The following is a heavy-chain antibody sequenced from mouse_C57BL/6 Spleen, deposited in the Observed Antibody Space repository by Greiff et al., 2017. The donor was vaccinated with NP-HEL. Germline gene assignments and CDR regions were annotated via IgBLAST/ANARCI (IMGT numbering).Heavy chain of an antibody. CDR1: GYAFTNYL. V-gene: IGHV1-54*01. CDR3: ARPYQGYFDY. Sequence: VKLQQSGAELVRPGTSVKVSCKASGYAFTNYLIEWVKQRPGQGLEWIGVINPGSGGTNYNEKFKGKATLTADKSSSTAYMQLSSLTSEDSAVYFCARPYQGYFDYWGQGTTLTVSS. J-gene: IGHJ2*01. CDR2: INPGSGGT. D-gene: IGHD3-2*02.